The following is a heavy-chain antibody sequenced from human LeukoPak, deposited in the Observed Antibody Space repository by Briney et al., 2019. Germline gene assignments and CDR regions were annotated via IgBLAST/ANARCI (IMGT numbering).Heavy chain of an antibody. CDR3: ARGGRICGDCYPD. V-gene: IGHV3-74*03. J-gene: IGHJ4*01. CDR1: GVTLSSFW. D-gene: IGHD2-21*02. Sequence: AGGSLRLSCAASGVTLSSFWMNWVRQAPGKGLVWVSRINTDGSSTTYADSVKGRFTISRDNAKNTLYLQMNSLRAEDTAVYYCARGGRICGDCYPDWGQGTLVTVSS. CDR2: INTDGSST.